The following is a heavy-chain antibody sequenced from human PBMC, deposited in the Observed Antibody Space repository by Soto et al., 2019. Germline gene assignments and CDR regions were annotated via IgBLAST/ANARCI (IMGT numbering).Heavy chain of an antibody. CDR2: INAGYGNT. CDR1: GYTFSSYA. CDR3: AIDTGDGTFDF. D-gene: IGHD7-27*01. V-gene: IGHV1-3*01. J-gene: IGHJ4*02. Sequence: QVHLVQSGAEVRKPGASVKVSCKASGYTFSSYAMHWVRQAPGQRLEWMGWINAGYGNTKSSQKFQDRVTISRDTSASTAYMELTSLRSDDTAVYYCAIDTGDGTFDFWGQGTLVTVSS.